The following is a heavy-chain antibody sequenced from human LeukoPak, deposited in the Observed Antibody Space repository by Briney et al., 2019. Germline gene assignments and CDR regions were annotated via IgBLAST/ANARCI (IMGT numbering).Heavy chain of an antibody. Sequence: GGSLRLSCAASGFTFSSYEMNWVRHAPGKGLEWVSYISSSGSTIYYADSVKGRFTISRDNAKNSLYLQMNSLRAEDTAVYYCARESRSSGWDYFDHWGQGTPVTVSS. CDR2: ISSSGSTI. CDR1: GFTFSSYE. CDR3: ARESRSSGWDYFDH. V-gene: IGHV3-48*03. J-gene: IGHJ4*02. D-gene: IGHD6-19*01.